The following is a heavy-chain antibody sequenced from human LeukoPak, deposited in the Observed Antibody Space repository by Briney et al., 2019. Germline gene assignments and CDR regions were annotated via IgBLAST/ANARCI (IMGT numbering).Heavy chain of an antibody. CDR1: GFTFSSYG. CDR3: AKAPNYCSGGSCYSGFDY. J-gene: IGHJ4*02. Sequence: GGSLRLSCAASGFTFSSYGMHWVRQAPGKGLEWVAVISYDGSNKYYADSVKGRFTISIDNSKNTLYLQMNSLRAEDTAVYYCAKAPNYCSGGSCYSGFDYWGQGTLVTVSS. D-gene: IGHD2-15*01. CDR2: ISYDGSNK. V-gene: IGHV3-30*18.